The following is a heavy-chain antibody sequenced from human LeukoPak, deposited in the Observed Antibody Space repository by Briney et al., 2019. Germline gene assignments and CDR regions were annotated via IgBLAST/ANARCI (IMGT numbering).Heavy chain of an antibody. CDR3: ARDGDRGWFGESI. D-gene: IGHD3-10*01. CDR1: GFTFRNYG. Sequence: GWSLRLSCADSGFTFRNYGMQWVRQAPGKGLEWVALVSYDGGNQYYADPVKGRFTISRDNSKNTLYRQLNSLGAEDTAIYYCARDGDRGWFGESIWGQGTLVTVSS. V-gene: IGHV3-30*03. J-gene: IGHJ4*02. CDR2: VSYDGGNQ.